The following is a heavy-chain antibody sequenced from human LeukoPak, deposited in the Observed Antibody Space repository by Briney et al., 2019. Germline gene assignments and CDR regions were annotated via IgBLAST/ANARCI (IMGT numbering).Heavy chain of an antibody. CDR1: GYTFTSYG. CDR2: ISAYNGNT. V-gene: IGHV1-18*01. CDR3: ARSAHDYGDYVSRGAFDI. J-gene: IGHJ3*02. Sequence: ASVKVSCKASGYTFTSYGISWVRQAPGQGLEWVGWISAYNGNTSYAQKLQGRVTMTTDTSTSTAYMELRSLRSDDTAVYYCARSAHDYGDYVSRGAFDIWGQRTMVTVSS. D-gene: IGHD4-17*01.